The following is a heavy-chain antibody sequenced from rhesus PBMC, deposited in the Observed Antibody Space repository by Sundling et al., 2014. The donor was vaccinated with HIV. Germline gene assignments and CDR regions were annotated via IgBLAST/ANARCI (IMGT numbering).Heavy chain of an antibody. D-gene: IGHD6-31*01. Sequence: EVQLVESGGGLVQPGGSLRLSCAASGFTFSNHYMYWVRQAPGKGLEWVGFIRSKAFGGSPEYAASVTGRFTISRDESKSIAFLQMNSLKTEDTAVYYCARVSPYTSGWPGYFDYWGQGVLATVSS. CDR2: IRSKAFGGSP. CDR1: GFTFSNHY. CDR3: ARVSPYTSGWPGYFDY. J-gene: IGHJ4*01. V-gene: IGHV3-184*01.